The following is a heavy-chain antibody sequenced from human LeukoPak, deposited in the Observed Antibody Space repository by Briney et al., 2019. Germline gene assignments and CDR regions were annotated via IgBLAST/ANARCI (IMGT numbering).Heavy chain of an antibody. J-gene: IGHJ5*02. Sequence: PGGSLRLSCAASGFTFSSYSMNWVRQAPGKGLEWVSSISSSSSYIYYADSVKGRFTISRDNAKNSLYLQMNGLRAEDTAVYYCARDSNWNGFDPWGQGTLVTVSS. V-gene: IGHV3-21*01. CDR1: GFTFSSYS. CDR3: ARDSNWNGFDP. D-gene: IGHD1-1*01. CDR2: ISSSSSYI.